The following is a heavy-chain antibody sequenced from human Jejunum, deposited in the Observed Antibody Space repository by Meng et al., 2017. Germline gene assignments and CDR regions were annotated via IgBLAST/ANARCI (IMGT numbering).Heavy chain of an antibody. Sequence: GESLKISCVASQFTFSNYWVTWVRQAPGKGLEWVANIRQDGSERHYVDSVKGRFIVSRDNAKNSLYLEMNSLRGEDTAVYYCARQVREKSDAFEIWGKGTMVTVSS. CDR1: QFTFSNYW. D-gene: IGHD3-10*01. CDR2: IRQDGSER. J-gene: IGHJ3*02. V-gene: IGHV3-7*01. CDR3: ARQVREKSDAFEI.